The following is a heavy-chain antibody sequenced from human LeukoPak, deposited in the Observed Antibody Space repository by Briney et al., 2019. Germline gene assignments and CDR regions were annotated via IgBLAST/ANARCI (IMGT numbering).Heavy chain of an antibody. J-gene: IGHJ4*02. Sequence: ASVKVSCKASGYTFTSYGISWVRQAPGQGLEWMGWISAYNGNTNYAQKLQGRVTMTTDTSTSTAYMELRSLRSDDTAVYYCARDRGYDILTANDYWGQGTLVTVSS. CDR1: GYTFTSYG. V-gene: IGHV1-18*01. CDR3: ARDRGYDILTANDY. D-gene: IGHD3-9*01. CDR2: ISAYNGNT.